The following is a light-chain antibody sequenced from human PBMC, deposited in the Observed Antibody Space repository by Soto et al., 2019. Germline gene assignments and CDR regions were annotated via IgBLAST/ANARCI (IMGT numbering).Light chain of an antibody. Sequence: DIPMTQSPSSLSASVGDRVTITCRASQGISNYLAWYQQKPGKVPKLLIYAASTLQSGVPSRFSGSGSGTDFTLTISSLQPEDVATYYCQKYNSAPDFGGGTKVEIK. CDR2: AAS. V-gene: IGKV1-27*01. J-gene: IGKJ4*01. CDR1: QGISNY. CDR3: QKYNSAPD.